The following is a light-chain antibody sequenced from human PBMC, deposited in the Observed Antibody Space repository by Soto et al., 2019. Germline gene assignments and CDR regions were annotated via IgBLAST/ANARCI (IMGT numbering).Light chain of an antibody. V-gene: IGKV3-20*01. CDR3: QRYGSSPRT. CDR2: GAS. J-gene: IGKJ2*01. CDR1: QSVTSNY. Sequence: EIVLTQSPGTLSLSPGERATLSCRASQSVTSNYLAWYQQKPGQAPRLLIYGASTRATRIPGRFSGSGSGTDFTLTITRLEPEDFAVYYCQRYGSSPRTFGQGTKLEIK.